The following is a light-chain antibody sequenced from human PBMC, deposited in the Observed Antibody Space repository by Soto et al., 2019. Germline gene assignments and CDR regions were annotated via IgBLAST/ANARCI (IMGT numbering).Light chain of an antibody. CDR1: QSVYSN. J-gene: IGKJ3*01. V-gene: IGKV3-15*01. Sequence: ETVMTQSPATLSVSPGERPTLSCRASQSVYSNLAWYQQKPGQAPRLLIYDASTRATGIPARFSGSGSGTEFTLTISSLQSEDFVVYYCQQYNTWPLTFGPGTKVDIK. CDR2: DAS. CDR3: QQYNTWPLT.